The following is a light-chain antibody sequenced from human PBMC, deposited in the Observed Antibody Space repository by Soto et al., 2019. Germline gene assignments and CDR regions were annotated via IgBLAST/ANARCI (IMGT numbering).Light chain of an antibody. CDR1: QNINDW. J-gene: IGKJ1*01. CDR3: QQYGANSPWT. CDR2: KAS. Sequence: DIQVTQSPSTLSASVGDRVTINCRASQNINDWLAWYQQKSGKAPKVLIYKASSLGSGVPSRLSGSGSGTEFTLTISSLQTEDFATYYCQQYGANSPWTFGQGTKVEIK. V-gene: IGKV1-5*03.